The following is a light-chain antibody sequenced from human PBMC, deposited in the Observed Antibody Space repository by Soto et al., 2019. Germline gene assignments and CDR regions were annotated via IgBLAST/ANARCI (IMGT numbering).Light chain of an antibody. CDR3: QQYNNLPVT. V-gene: IGKV3-15*01. Sequence: EIVMTQSPATLSVFPGERATLSCRASQSVSSNLAWYQQKPGQAPRLLIYGASTRATGIPARFSGSGSGTEFTLTISSLQSEDFAVYYCQQYNNLPVTFGQGTKVQI. CDR1: QSVSSN. J-gene: IGKJ1*01. CDR2: GAS.